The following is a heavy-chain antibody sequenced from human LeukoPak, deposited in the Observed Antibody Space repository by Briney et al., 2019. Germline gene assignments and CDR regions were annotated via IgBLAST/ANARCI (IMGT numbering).Heavy chain of an antibody. CDR1: GGTFSSYA. V-gene: IGHV1-69*06. J-gene: IGHJ4*02. Sequence: SVKVSCKASGGTFSSYAISWVRQAPGQGLEWMGGIIPIFGTANYAQKFQGRVTITADKSTSTAYMELSSLRSEDTAVYYCAREAALQLWFSYWGQGTLVTVSS. CDR2: IIPIFGTA. D-gene: IGHD5-18*01. CDR3: AREAALQLWFSY.